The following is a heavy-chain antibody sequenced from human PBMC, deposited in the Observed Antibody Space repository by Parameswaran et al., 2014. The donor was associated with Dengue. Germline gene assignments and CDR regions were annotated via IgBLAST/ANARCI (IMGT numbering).Heavy chain of an antibody. Sequence: RWIRQPPGKGLEWVSAIYSGDRTYYADSVRGRFTISRDNSKNTLYLQTNSLRAEDTAVYYCARVNGYIYGYNWGYFDYWGQGALVTVSS. J-gene: IGHJ4*02. D-gene: IGHD5-18*01. V-gene: IGHV3-53*01. CDR3: ARVNGYIYGYNWGYFDY. CDR2: IYSGDRT.